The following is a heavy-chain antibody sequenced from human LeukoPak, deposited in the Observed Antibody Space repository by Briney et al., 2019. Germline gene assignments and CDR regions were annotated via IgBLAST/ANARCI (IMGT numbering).Heavy chain of an antibody. V-gene: IGHV3-48*02. Sequence: GGSLRLSCAASGFTFSSYSMNWVRQAPGKGLEWASYISSSSSTIYYADSVKGRFTISRDNAKNSLYLQMNSLRDEVTAVYYCAHFGYSYGYDYYYYGMDVWGQGTTVTVSS. CDR3: AHFGYSYGYDYYYYGMDV. CDR2: ISSSSSTI. CDR1: GFTFSSYS. J-gene: IGHJ6*02. D-gene: IGHD5-18*01.